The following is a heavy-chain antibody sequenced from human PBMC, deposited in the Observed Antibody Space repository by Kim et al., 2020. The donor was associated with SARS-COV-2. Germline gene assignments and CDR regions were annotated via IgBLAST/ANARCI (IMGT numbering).Heavy chain of an antibody. Sequence: GGSLRLSCAASGFTFSSYSMNWVRQAPGKGLEWVSSISSSSSYIYYADSVKGRFTISRDNAKNSLYLQMNSLRAEDTAVYYCARYHSGYDYDFDYWGQGTLVTVSS. D-gene: IGHD5-12*01. J-gene: IGHJ4*02. V-gene: IGHV3-21*01. CDR1: GFTFSSYS. CDR2: ISSSSSYI. CDR3: ARYHSGYDYDFDY.